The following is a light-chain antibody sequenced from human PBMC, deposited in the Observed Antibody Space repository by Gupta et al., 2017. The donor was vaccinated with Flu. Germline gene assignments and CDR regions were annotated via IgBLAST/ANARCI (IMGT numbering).Light chain of an antibody. CDR2: DVT. Sequence: ITISCTGSTSDVGSYDYVSWYQHHPGEAPKLLVYDVTTRPSGVSNRFSGSKSGNTASLTISGLQAEDEATYFCSSFTSITSLYVFGTGTKVTVL. J-gene: IGLJ1*01. V-gene: IGLV2-14*03. CDR1: TSDVGSYDY. CDR3: SSFTSITSLYV.